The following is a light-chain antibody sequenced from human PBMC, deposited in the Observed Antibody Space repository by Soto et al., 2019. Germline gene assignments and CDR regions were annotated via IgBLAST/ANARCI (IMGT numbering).Light chain of an antibody. Sequence: QSVLTQPASVSGPPGQSITISCTGTGSDVGGYNYVSWYQHHPGKAPKLMIYAVTERPSGVSNRFSGSKSGNTASLTISGLQPEDEADYYCNSYTSSSTLVFGTGTKVTVL. J-gene: IGLJ1*01. CDR1: GSDVGGYNY. V-gene: IGLV2-14*03. CDR2: AVT. CDR3: NSYTSSSTLV.